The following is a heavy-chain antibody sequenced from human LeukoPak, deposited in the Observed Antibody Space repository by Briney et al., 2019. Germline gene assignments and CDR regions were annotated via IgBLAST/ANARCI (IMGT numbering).Heavy chain of an antibody. V-gene: IGHV4-59*01. Sequence: SETLSLTCAVYGGSFSGYYWSWIRQPPGEGLEWIGYIYYSGSTNYNPSLKSRVTIAVDTSKNQFSLRLNSVTAADTAVYYCAMAYSSSWYYFDYWGQGTLVTVSS. D-gene: IGHD6-13*01. J-gene: IGHJ4*02. CDR2: IYYSGST. CDR3: AMAYSSSWYYFDY. CDR1: GGSFSGYY.